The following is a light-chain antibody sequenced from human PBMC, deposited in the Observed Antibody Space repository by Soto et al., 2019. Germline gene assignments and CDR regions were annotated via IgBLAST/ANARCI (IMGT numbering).Light chain of an antibody. CDR2: QAS. J-gene: IGKJ1*01. Sequence: DIQMTQSPSTLSASVGDRVTITCRASQTIYSRLAWYQQKPGKAPNLLIYQASTLKSGVPSRFSGSASGTEFTLTISRLQPAVFATYYCQQCNTFWTFGQGTKVEVK. CDR1: QTIYSR. CDR3: QQCNTFWT. V-gene: IGKV1-5*03.